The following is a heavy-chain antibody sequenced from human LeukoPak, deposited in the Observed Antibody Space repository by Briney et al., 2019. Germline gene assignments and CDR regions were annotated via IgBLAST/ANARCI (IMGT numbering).Heavy chain of an antibody. J-gene: IGHJ4*02. CDR3: ARGDGDDNWLIDY. CDR2: IKQDGSEK. Sequence: SGGSLRLSCAASGFTFSSYWMSWVRQAPGKGLEWVANIKQDGSEKYYVDSVKGRFTISRDNARNSLYLQMNNLRAEDTAVYHCARGDGDDNWLIDYWGQGTLVTVSS. D-gene: IGHD1-1*01. V-gene: IGHV3-7*01. CDR1: GFTFSSYW.